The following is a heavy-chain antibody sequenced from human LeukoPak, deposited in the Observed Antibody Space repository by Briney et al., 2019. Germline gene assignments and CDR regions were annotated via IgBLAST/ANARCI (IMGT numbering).Heavy chain of an antibody. CDR1: GGSISSSSFY. J-gene: IGHJ5*02. V-gene: IGHV4-39*01. CDR3: ARQVIPGWFDP. Sequence: SETLSLTCTVSGGSISSSSFYWGWIRQPPGKGLEWIGSISYSGITYYNPSLKSRLTISVDTSKKQFSLHLSSVTAADTAVYYCARQVIPGWFDPWGQGTLVTVSS. CDR2: ISYSGIT. D-gene: IGHD2-21*01.